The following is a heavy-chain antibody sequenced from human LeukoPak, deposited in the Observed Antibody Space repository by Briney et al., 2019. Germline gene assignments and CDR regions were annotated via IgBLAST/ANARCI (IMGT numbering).Heavy chain of an antibody. CDR3: ARDSYVDTAMVYGMDV. CDR1: GFTFSDYY. Sequence: PGGSLRLSCSASGFTFSDYYMSWIRQAPGKGLEWVSYISTSGSTIYYPDSVKGRFTVSRDDAKNSLYLQMNSLRAEDTAVYYCARDSYVDTAMVYGMDVWGQGTTVTVSS. J-gene: IGHJ6*02. V-gene: IGHV3-11*01. CDR2: ISTSGSTI. D-gene: IGHD5-18*01.